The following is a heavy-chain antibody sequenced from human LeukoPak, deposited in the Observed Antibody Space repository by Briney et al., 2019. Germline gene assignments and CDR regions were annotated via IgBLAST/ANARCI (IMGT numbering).Heavy chain of an antibody. J-gene: IGHJ5*02. D-gene: IGHD3-10*01. CDR3: ARGSKRGGWFDP. CDR1: GGSISSGGYS. Sequence: PSETLSLTCAVSGGSISSGGYSWSWIRQPPGKGLEWIGYIYHSGSTYCNPSLKSRVTISVDRSKNQFSPKLSSVTAADTAVYYCARGSKRGGWFDPWGQGTLVTVSS. CDR2: IYHSGST. V-gene: IGHV4-30-2*01.